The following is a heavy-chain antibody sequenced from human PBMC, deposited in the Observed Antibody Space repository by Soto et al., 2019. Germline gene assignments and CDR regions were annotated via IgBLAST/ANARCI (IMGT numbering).Heavy chain of an antibody. V-gene: IGHV3-7*03. CDR2: IKQDGSEN. Sequence: GGSLGLGCAASGFTCSSYWMSWVRQAPGKGLEWVANIKQDGSENYYVDSVRGRFTISRDNAKNSLYLQMNSLRAEDTAVYYCVRDFEGRYGSGPSVYWGPG. J-gene: IGHJ4*02. CDR1: GFTCSSYW. CDR3: VRDFEGRYGSGPSVY. D-gene: IGHD3-10*01.